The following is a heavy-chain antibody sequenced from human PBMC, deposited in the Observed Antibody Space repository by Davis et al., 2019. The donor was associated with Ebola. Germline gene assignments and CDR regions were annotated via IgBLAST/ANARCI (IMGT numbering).Heavy chain of an antibody. CDR2: INHSGST. CDR3: ARGGLAARLMDV. CDR1: GGSFSGYY. V-gene: IGHV4-34*01. D-gene: IGHD6-6*01. Sequence: PSETLSLTCAVYGGSFSGYYWSWIRQPPGKGLEWIGEINHSGSTNYNPSLKSRVTISVDTSKNQFSLKLSSVTAAHTAVYYCARGGLAARLMDVWGQGTTVTVSS. J-gene: IGHJ6*02.